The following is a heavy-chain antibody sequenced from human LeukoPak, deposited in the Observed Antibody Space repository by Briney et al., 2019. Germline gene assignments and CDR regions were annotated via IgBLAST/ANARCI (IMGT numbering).Heavy chain of an antibody. CDR2: ISAYNGNT. CDR1: GYTFTSYG. J-gene: IGHJ4*02. CDR3: ARAEWRLGVPGPADY. D-gene: IGHD3-10*02. Sequence: ASVTVSCKASGYTFTSYGISWVRQAPGQGLEWMGWISAYNGNTNYAQKLQGRVTMTTDTSTSTAYMELRSLRSDDTAVYYCARAEWRLGVPGPADYWGQGTLVTVSS. V-gene: IGHV1-18*01.